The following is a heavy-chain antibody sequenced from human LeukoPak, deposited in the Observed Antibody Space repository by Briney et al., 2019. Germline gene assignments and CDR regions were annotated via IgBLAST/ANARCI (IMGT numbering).Heavy chain of an antibody. V-gene: IGHV3-48*01. D-gene: IGHD3-16*01. CDR3: ARDKDYAFDI. J-gene: IGHJ3*02. CDR2: IISSTSTR. Sequence: GGSLTLSCAASGFTFSSCTMNWIRQAPGKGLERVSYIISSTSTRSYADSVMGRFTISRDNDKNSLYLQMNSLRPEDTAVYYCARDKDYAFDIWGQGTIVTVSS. CDR1: GFTFSSCT.